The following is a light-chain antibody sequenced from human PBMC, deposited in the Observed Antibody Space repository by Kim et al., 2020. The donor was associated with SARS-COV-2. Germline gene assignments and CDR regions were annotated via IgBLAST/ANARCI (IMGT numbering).Light chain of an antibody. J-gene: IGLJ2*01. CDR3: QTWDSTSVV. CDR2: QDS. V-gene: IGLV3-1*01. CDR1: QLGDKY. Sequence: SVTPGQTASLTCSGDQLGDKYACWYQQKSGQSPVLVMFQDSKRPSGIPERFSGSNSGNTATLTISGTQAMDEADYYCQTWDSTSVVFGGGTQLTVL.